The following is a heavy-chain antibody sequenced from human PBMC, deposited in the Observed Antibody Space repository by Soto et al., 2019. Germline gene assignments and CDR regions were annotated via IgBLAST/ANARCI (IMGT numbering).Heavy chain of an antibody. CDR2: ILHDGSAE. V-gene: IGHV3-30*03. CDR3: ARSRDGYSFYFYYGMDG. J-gene: IGHJ6*02. D-gene: IGHD4-4*01. CDR1: GFIFTSYG. Sequence: GGSLRLSCAASGFIFTSYGMHWVRQAPGKGLEWMALILHDGSAEYYADSVTGRFTISRDNSKNTLYLQMNSLTAEDTAVYYCARSRDGYSFYFYYGMDGWGRGTTVTVSS.